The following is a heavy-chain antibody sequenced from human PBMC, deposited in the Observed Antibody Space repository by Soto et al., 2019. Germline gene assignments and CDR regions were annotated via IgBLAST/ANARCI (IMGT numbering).Heavy chain of an antibody. J-gene: IGHJ6*02. CDR2: IYYSGST. CDR3: ARQPGYSSSSAYYGMDV. V-gene: IGHV4-39*01. D-gene: IGHD6-6*01. Sequence: PSETLSLTCTVSGGSISSSSYYWGWIRQPPGKGLEWIGSIYYSGSTYYNPSLKSRVTISVDTSKNQLSLKLSSVTAADTAVYYCARQPGYSSSSAYYGMDVWGQGTTVTVSS. CDR1: GGSISSSSYY.